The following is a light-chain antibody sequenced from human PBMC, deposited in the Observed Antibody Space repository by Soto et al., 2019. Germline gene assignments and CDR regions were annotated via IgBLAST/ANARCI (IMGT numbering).Light chain of an antibody. CDR3: QQYGRSPH. CDR1: QSISDT. V-gene: IGKV3-15*01. CDR2: GAS. Sequence: EIVMPQSPATLSVSPGGRATLSCRASQSISDTLAWYQQKPGQAPRLLIYGASTRAPGFPARFSGSGSGTDFTLTISSLQSEDFAVFYCQQYGRSPHFGPGTKVDI. J-gene: IGKJ3*01.